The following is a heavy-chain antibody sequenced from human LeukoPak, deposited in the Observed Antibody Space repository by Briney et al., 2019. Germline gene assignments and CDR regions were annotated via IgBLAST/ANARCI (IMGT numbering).Heavy chain of an antibody. D-gene: IGHD6-13*01. J-gene: IGHJ4*02. Sequence: PSETLSLTCTVSGGSISSSSYYWGWIRQPPGKGLEWIGYIYYSGSTNYNPSLKSRVTISVDTSKNQFSLKLSSVTAADTAVYYCASGSSSWGVWGQGTLVTVSS. CDR2: IYYSGST. CDR1: GGSISSSSYY. V-gene: IGHV4-61*05. CDR3: ASGSSSWGV.